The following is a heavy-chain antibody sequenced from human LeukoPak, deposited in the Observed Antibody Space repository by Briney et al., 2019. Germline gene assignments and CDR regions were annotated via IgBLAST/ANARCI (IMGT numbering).Heavy chain of an antibody. Sequence: SETLSLTCTVSGGSISTSNYYWDWIRQPPGKGLEWIASIYYSGNTYYNPSLKSRVAISLDMSKNQFSLSLSSVAATDTDVYYCARRMVRGGSLDYWGQGTLVTVSS. CDR3: ARRMVRGGSLDY. J-gene: IGHJ4*02. CDR2: IYYSGNT. CDR1: GGSISTSNYY. V-gene: IGHV4-39*01. D-gene: IGHD3-10*01.